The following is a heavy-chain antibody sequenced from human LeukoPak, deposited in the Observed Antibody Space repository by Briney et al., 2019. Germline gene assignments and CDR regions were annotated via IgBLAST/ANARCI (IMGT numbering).Heavy chain of an antibody. CDR3: AKSLITMVRRDFDY. V-gene: IGHV3-23*01. Sequence: PGGSLRLSCAASGFTFSSYAMSWVRQAPGKGLEWVSAVSGSGDGTYYADSVKGRFTISRDNSKNTLYLQMNSLRAEDTAVYYCAKSLITMVRRDFDYWGQGTLVTVSS. CDR2: VSGSGDGT. CDR1: GFTFSSYA. J-gene: IGHJ4*02. D-gene: IGHD3-10*01.